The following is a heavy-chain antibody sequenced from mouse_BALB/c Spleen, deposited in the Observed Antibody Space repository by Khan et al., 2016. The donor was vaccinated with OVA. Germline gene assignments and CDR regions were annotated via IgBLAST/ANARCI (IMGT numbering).Heavy chain of an antibody. CDR3: ARGNYYVYYFDY. D-gene: IGHD1-1*01. CDR2: ISYSGVT. Sequence: EVQLVESGPGLVKPSQSLSLTCTVTGYSITSGYAWNWIRQFPGNKLEWMGYISYSGVTSYTPSLKSRISITRDTSKHQFFLQLNSVTTEDTATYYCARGNYYVYYFDYWGQGTTLTVSS. J-gene: IGHJ2*01. V-gene: IGHV3-2*02. CDR1: GYSITSGYA.